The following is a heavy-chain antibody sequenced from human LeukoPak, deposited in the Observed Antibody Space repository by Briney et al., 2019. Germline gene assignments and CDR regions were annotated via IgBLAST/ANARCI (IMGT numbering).Heavy chain of an antibody. CDR2: ITDDISHM. V-gene: IGHV3-21*01. CDR1: GFAFSTFS. CDR3: ARDLAPIVGAIDC. J-gene: IGHJ4*01. Sequence: GGSLRLSCAASGFAFSTFSMSWVRQAPGKGLEWVSFITDDISHMYYADLVKGRFTISRDNAKNSLYLQMNGLRAEDTAVYYGARDLAPIVGAIDCWGLGTLVTVSS. D-gene: IGHD1-26*01.